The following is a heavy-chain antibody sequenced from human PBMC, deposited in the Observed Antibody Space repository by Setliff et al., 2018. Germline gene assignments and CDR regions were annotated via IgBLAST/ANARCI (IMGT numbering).Heavy chain of an antibody. J-gene: IGHJ2*01. CDR1: GDSIGNYY. V-gene: IGHV4-59*08. D-gene: IGHD3-3*01. CDR2: VDHSDYA. CDR3: ARVGRRVDPDTVRRRYSDL. Sequence: KPSETLSLTCNVSGDSIGNYYWSWLRQSPGRGLEWIGYVDHSDYANYNPSLKRRVTISVDTSKNQFSLRLSLVTAADTAVYYCARVGRRVDPDTVRRRYSDLWGRGTLVTSPQ.